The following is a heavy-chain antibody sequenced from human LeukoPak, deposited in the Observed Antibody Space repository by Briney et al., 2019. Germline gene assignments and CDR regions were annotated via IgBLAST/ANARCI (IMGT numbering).Heavy chain of an antibody. CDR3: AKDLSMIHAFDI. D-gene: IGHD5/OR15-5a*01. CDR1: GFTFSSYS. Sequence: PGGSLRLSCAASGFTFSSYSMNWVRQAPGKGLEWVSSISRSTSYIYYADSVKGRFTISRDNANNSLYLQMNSLRAEDTAVYYCAKDLSMIHAFDIWGQGTMVTVSS. V-gene: IGHV3-21*01. CDR2: ISRSTSYI. J-gene: IGHJ3*02.